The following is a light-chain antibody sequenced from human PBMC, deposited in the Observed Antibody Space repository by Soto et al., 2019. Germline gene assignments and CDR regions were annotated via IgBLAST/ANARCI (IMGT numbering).Light chain of an antibody. CDR1: QSITHNY. J-gene: IGKJ1*01. CDR2: DAS. Sequence: EIVLTQSPGARSLSPGERAALSCRASQSITHNYVAWYQQKPGQAPRLLIHDASNRATGIPDRFSGSGSGTDFTLTISRLEPEDFAVYYCQQCATSPLTFGQGTKVEIK. V-gene: IGKV3-20*01. CDR3: QQCATSPLT.